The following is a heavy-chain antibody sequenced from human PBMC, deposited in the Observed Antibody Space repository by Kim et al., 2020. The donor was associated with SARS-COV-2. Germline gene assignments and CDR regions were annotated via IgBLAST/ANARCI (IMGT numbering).Heavy chain of an antibody. V-gene: IGHV1-46*01. Sequence: ASVKVSCKASGYTFTTYHIHWVRQAPGQGLEWMGMIHPSGGRAYPAQKFQGRLFMTRDTSTSTVYMEMSRLRSEDTAVFYCARGGTEYYFAYWGQGTPVTVSS. J-gene: IGHJ4*02. CDR1: GYTFTTYH. D-gene: IGHD1-7*01. CDR2: IHPSGGRA. CDR3: ARGGTEYYFAY.